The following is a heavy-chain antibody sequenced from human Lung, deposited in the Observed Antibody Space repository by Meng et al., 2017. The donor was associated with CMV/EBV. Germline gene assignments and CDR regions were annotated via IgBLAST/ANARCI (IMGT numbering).Heavy chain of an antibody. V-gene: IGHV1-69*10. CDR2: IIPILGIT. Sequence: SVXVSCKTSGGTFTSYSISWVRQAPGQGLEWMGWIIPILGITSYSQKFQGRVTITGDKSISTAYMELSRLRSEDTAVYYCAKWGWGARYGGMDLWGQGSMVTVSS. CDR3: AKWGWGARYGGMDL. CDR1: GGTFTSYS. J-gene: IGHJ6*02. D-gene: IGHD5-18*01.